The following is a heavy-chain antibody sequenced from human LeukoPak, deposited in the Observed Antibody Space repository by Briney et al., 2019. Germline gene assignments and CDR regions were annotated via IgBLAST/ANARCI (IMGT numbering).Heavy chain of an antibody. CDR3: AKDPDYGGY. CDR2: IWSDGGNK. Sequence: GGSLRLSCTASGFXFRTYGIHWVRQAPGKGLEWVALIWSDGGNKYYADSVKGRFTISRDNSKNTLYLQMNSLRAEDTAVYYCAKDPDYGGYWGQGTLVTVSS. V-gene: IGHV3-30*02. D-gene: IGHD4-17*01. J-gene: IGHJ4*02. CDR1: GFXFRTYG.